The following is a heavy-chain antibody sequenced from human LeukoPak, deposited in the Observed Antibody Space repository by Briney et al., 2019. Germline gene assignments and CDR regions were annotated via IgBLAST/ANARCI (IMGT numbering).Heavy chain of an antibody. Sequence: SETLSLTCTVSGGSISSYYWSWIRQPPGKGLEWIGYIYYSGSTNYNPSLKSRVTISVDTSKNQFSLKLSSVTAADTAVYYCARDTQGYFDYWGQGTLVTVSS. CDR1: GGSISSYY. CDR3: ARDTQGYFDY. V-gene: IGHV4-59*01. CDR2: IYYSGST. J-gene: IGHJ4*02.